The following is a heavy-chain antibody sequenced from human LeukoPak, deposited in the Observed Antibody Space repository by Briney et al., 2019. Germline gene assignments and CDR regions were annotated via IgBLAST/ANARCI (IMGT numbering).Heavy chain of an antibody. D-gene: IGHD6-19*01. CDR3: ARMYNSGWRYFDS. J-gene: IGHJ4*02. V-gene: IGHV3-23*01. Sequence: GGSLRLSCAASGFTFGNYSMSWVRQAPGKGLEWVSAITNSAGRTYYADSVKGRFTISRDNSKNTLYLQMNSLRAEDTAVYYCARMYNSGWRYFDSWGQGTLVTVSS. CDR2: ITNSAGRT. CDR1: GFTFGNYS.